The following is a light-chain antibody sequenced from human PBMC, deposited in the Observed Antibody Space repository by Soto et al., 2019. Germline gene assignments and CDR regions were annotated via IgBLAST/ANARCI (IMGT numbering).Light chain of an antibody. J-gene: IGKJ1*01. CDR3: QQRSTWPVT. CDR2: DAS. CDR1: QSVSSY. V-gene: IGKV3-11*01. Sequence: EIVLTQSPATLSLSPGERATLSCRASQSVSSYFAWYQQKPGQAPNLLIYDASNMATGIPARFSGSGSGTDFTLTISSLEPEDFAVYYCQQRSTWPVTFGQGTKVEI.